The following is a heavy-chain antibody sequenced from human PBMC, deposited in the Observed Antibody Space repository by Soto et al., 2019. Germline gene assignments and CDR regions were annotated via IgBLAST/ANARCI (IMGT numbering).Heavy chain of an antibody. D-gene: IGHD3-9*01. V-gene: IGHV3-21*01. CDR3: ASRTEYYDILTGYYPYYYYYGMDV. CDR2: ISSSSSYI. J-gene: IGHJ6*02. Sequence: GGSLRLSCAASGFTFSSYSMNWVRQAPGKGLEWVSSISSSSSYIYYADSVKGRFTISRDNAKNSLYLQMNSLRAEDTAVYYCASRTEYYDILTGYYPYYYYYGMDVWGQGTTVTVSS. CDR1: GFTFSSYS.